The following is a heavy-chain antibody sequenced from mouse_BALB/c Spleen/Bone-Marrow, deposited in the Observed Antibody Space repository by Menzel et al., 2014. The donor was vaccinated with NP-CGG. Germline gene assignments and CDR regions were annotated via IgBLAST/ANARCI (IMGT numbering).Heavy chain of an antibody. Sequence: EVQVVESGPELVKPGASVKMSCKASGYTFTSYVMHWVKQKPGQGLEWIGYINPYNDGTKYNEKFKGKATLTSDKSSSTAYMELSSLTSEDSAVYYCARGGWLRAMDYWGQGTSVTVSS. J-gene: IGHJ4*01. V-gene: IGHV1-14*01. CDR2: INPYNDGT. CDR1: GYTFTSYV. CDR3: ARGGWLRAMDY. D-gene: IGHD2-2*01.